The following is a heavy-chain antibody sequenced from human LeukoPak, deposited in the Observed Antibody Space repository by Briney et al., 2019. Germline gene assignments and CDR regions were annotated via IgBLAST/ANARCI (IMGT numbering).Heavy chain of an antibody. V-gene: IGHV3-30*02. Sequence: GGSLRLSCAASGFTFSSYAMHWVRQAPGKGLEWVAVIWYGGSNKYYADSVKGRFTISKNTLYLQMNSLRAEDTAVYYCAKGNWNYGGAFDIWGQGTMVTVSS. D-gene: IGHD1-7*01. J-gene: IGHJ3*02. CDR1: GFTFSSYA. CDR2: IWYGGSNK. CDR3: AKGNWNYGGAFDI.